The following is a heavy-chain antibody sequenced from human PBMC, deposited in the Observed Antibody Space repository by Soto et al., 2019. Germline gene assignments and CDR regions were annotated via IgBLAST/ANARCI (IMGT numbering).Heavy chain of an antibody. Sequence: EVLLVQSGTEVKKPGESLKISCQGSGYNFGNYWIAWVRQLPGKGLEWMGMIYPGDSDSRYNPSFQGRVAFSADKAINTAYLQVSSPQASDTAKYYCARRAFSSGPFDFWGQGTLVSVSP. J-gene: IGHJ4*02. CDR1: GYNFGNYW. D-gene: IGHD3-22*01. CDR3: ARRAFSSGPFDF. V-gene: IGHV5-51*01. CDR2: IYPGDSDS.